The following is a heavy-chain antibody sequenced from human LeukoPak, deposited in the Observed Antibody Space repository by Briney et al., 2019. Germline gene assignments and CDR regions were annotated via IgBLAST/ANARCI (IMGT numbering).Heavy chain of an antibody. CDR3: TRDCRNMAFDY. Sequence: AWGSLRLTCTASGFPLSNFWMHWVRQVPGKGLVWVSRIISDGTTTSYADSVKGRLTISRDNAKNTLYLQMNSLRAEDTAVYYCTRDCRNMAFDYWGQGPLVTVSS. J-gene: IGHJ4*02. CDR2: IISDGTTT. CDR1: GFPLSNFW. D-gene: IGHD2/OR15-2a*01. V-gene: IGHV3-74*01.